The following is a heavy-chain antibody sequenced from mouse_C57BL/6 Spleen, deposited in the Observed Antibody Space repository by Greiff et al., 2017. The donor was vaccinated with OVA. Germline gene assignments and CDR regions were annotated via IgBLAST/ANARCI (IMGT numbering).Heavy chain of an antibody. D-gene: IGHD3-3*01. V-gene: IGHV1-82*01. CDR2: IYPGDGDT. CDR1: GYAFSSSW. CDR3: ARGAGPFDD. J-gene: IGHJ2*01. Sequence: QVQLQQSGPELVKPGASVKISCKASGYAFSSSWMNWVKQRPGKGLEWIGRIYPGDGDTNYNGKFKGKATLTADKSSSTAYMQLSSLTSEDSAVYFCARGAGPFDDWGQGTTLTVSS.